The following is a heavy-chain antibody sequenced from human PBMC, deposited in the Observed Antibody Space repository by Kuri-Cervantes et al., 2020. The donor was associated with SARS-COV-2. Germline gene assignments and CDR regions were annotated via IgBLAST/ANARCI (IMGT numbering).Heavy chain of an antibody. CDR1: GGSFSGYY. CDR3: ARGGYSGYEGWFDP. J-gene: IGHJ5*02. V-gene: IGHV4-34*01. Sequence: ETLSLTCAVYGGSFSGYYWSWIRQPPGKGLEWIGEINHSGSTNYNPSLKSRVTISVDTSKNQFSLKLSSVTAADTAVYYCARGGYSGYEGWFDPWGQGTLVTVSS. D-gene: IGHD5-12*01. CDR2: INHSGST.